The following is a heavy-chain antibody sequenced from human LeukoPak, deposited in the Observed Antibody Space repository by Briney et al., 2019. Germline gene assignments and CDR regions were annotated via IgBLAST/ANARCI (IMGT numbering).Heavy chain of an antibody. CDR3: ARHGLIRNAFDI. CDR1: GCSVSTTSYF. Sequence: SETLSLTCTVSGCSVSTTSYFWAWIRQPPGKGLERIGNIYHNGITYYNVSLKSRRTMSVDPSNNQFPMRLSSVTAADTAVDFCARHGLIRNAFDIWGQGTMVSVSS. J-gene: IGHJ3*02. D-gene: IGHD3-22*01. V-gene: IGHV4-39*01. CDR2: IYHNGIT.